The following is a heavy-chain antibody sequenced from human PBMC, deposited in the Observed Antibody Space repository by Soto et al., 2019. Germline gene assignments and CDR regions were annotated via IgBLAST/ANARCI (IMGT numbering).Heavy chain of an antibody. D-gene: IGHD2-15*01. CDR3: ARGYCSGGSCYPFDAFDT. Sequence: GSLSLSCAASGFTLSRYAMQWDSQAPGKGLEWVAVISYDGSNKYYADSVKGRFTISRDNSKNTLYLQMNSLRAEDTAVYYCARGYCSGGSCYPFDAFDTWGQGTMVT. CDR2: ISYDGSNK. CDR1: GFTLSRYA. J-gene: IGHJ3*02. V-gene: IGHV3-30-3*01.